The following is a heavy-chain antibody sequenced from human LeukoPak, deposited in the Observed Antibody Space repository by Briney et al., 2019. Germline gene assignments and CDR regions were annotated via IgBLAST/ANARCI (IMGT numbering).Heavy chain of an antibody. Sequence: SETLSLTCTVSGGSISSGSYYWSWIRQPAGKGLEWIGRIYTSGSTNYNPSLKSRVTISIDTSKNQFSLKLSSVTAADTAVYYCARDREVYGSGSYYSHLDYWGQGTLVTVSS. CDR3: ARDREVYGSGSYYSHLDY. V-gene: IGHV4-61*02. CDR1: GGSISSGSYY. J-gene: IGHJ4*02. CDR2: IYTSGST. D-gene: IGHD3-10*01.